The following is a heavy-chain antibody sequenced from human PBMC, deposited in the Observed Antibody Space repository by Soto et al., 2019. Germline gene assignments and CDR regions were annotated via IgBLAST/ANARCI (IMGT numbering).Heavy chain of an antibody. Sequence: PGESRRLPYAGSGFTPSSYTMIWFRQAPGKELEWVSAISYDGGNKYYGDSVKGRFTISRDNPKNTLYLQMNSLRVEDTAVYYCAKVLGYCSSFSFSWEAYYYYGMSVCGRG. J-gene: IGHJ6*02. CDR1: GFTPSSYT. D-gene: IGHD2-2*03. CDR3: AKVLGYCSSFSFSWEAYYYYGMSV. V-gene: IGHV3-30*18. CDR2: ISYDGGNK.